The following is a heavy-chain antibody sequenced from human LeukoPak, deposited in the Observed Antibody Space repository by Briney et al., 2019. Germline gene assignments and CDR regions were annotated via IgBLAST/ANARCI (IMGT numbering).Heavy chain of an antibody. Sequence: PSQTLSLTCIVSGASFNTGDYYWNCIRQHPGKGLEWIGYIYNSGSTNYNPSLKTRVTTSVDTSKNHFSLRLTSVTAAYSAVYYCARGAPPDSWGQGTLVTVSS. CDR2: IYNSGST. CDR1: GASFNTGDYY. V-gene: IGHV4-31*03. J-gene: IGHJ4*02. CDR3: ARGAPPDS.